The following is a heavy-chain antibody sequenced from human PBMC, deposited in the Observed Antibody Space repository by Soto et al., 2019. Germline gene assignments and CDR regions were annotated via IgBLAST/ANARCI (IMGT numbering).Heavy chain of an antibody. V-gene: IGHV3-23*01. CDR3: ANGPQLLLVGVH. D-gene: IGHD1-26*01. CDR2: ISGSGEMT. CDR1: GFLFHKYA. Sequence: EVQVLESGGGLVQPGGSLRLSCAASGFLFHKYAMSWVRQAPGKGLEWVSVISGSGEMTDYADSVKGRLTISRDNVQNTVFLQMDSLRADDTAVYYCANGPQLLLVGVHWGQGTLVIVSS. J-gene: IGHJ4*02.